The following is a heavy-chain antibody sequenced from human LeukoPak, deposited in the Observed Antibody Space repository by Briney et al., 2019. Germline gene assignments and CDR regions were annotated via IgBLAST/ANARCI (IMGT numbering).Heavy chain of an antibody. CDR1: GVSISSYY. CDR2: IYFSGST. D-gene: IGHD4-17*01. V-gene: IGHV4-59*01. Sequence: PSETLSLTCTVSGVSISSYYWTWIRQPPGKGLEWIGYIYFSGSTHYNPSLKSRVTISVDTSKNQFSLKLSSVTAADTAVYYCARETTGGWFDPWGQGTLVTVSS. J-gene: IGHJ5*02. CDR3: ARETTGGWFDP.